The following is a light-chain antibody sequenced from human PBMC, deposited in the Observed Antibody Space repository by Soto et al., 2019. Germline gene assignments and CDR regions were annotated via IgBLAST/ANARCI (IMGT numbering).Light chain of an antibody. V-gene: IGKV1-9*01. Sequence: DIQLTQSPSFRAAFVGGRVTITSRASQVLGTGLAWYQQKSGKAPKPLIHTASTLQSGVPARFSGSGSGTEFTLTINSLQPEDFAAYYCQQRRDYPLTFGQGTRLDMK. CDR3: QQRRDYPLT. CDR2: TAS. CDR1: QVLGTG. J-gene: IGKJ5*01.